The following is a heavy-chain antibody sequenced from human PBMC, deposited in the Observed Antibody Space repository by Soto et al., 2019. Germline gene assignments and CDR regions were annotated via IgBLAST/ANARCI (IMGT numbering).Heavy chain of an antibody. CDR3: AREGGGGYSGYDYFDY. CDR1: GFTFSSYA. D-gene: IGHD5-12*01. CDR2: ISYDGSNK. J-gene: IGHJ4*02. Sequence: QVQLVESGGGVVQPGRSLRLSCAASGFTFSSYAMHWVRQAPGKGLEWVAVISYDGSNKYYADSVKGRFTISRDNSKNPLYLQMNSLRAEDTAVYYCAREGGGGYSGYDYFDYWGQGTLVTVSS. V-gene: IGHV3-30-3*01.